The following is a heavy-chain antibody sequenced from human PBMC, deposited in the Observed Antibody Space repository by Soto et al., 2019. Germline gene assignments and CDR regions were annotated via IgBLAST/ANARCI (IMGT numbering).Heavy chain of an antibody. CDR2: IWYDGSNK. CDR3: ARGDSSGWGYYCYYYMDV. D-gene: IGHD6-25*01. J-gene: IGHJ6*03. CDR1: GFTFSSYG. Sequence: QVQLVESGGGVVQPGRSLRLSCAASGFTFSSYGMHWVRQAPGKGLEWVAVIWYDGSNKYYEDSVKGRFTISRDNSKNTLYLQMNSLRAEDTAVYYCARGDSSGWGYYCYYYMDVWGKGTTVTVSS. V-gene: IGHV3-33*01.